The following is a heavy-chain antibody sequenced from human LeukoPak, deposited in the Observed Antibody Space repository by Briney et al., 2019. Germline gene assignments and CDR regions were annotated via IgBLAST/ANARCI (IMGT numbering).Heavy chain of an antibody. CDR3: AKAPFTVTFYLDY. Sequence: GGSLRLSCAASGFTFSSYAMSWVRQAPGKGLEWVSAISGSGGGTYYADSVKGRFTISRDNSKNTLFLQMTSLRAEDTAVYYCAKAPFTVTFYLDYWGQGTLVTVSS. J-gene: IGHJ4*02. D-gene: IGHD4-17*01. CDR1: GFTFSSYA. V-gene: IGHV3-23*01. CDR2: ISGSGGGT.